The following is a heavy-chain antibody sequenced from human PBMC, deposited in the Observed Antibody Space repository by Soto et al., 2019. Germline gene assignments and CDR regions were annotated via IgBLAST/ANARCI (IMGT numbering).Heavy chain of an antibody. V-gene: IGHV1-69*12. Sequence: QVXXXXSGXXXXKXGSSVKVSCKASGGTFSTSAISWVRQAPGEGLEWVGGIMPVFATPDYAQKFQGRVTISADESTTTAYLELTSLTTDDTAVYYCARDKDRQQLGGNYYYILDVWGQGTAITVSS. J-gene: IGHJ6*02. CDR2: IMPVFATP. CDR3: ARDKDRQQLGGNYYYILDV. D-gene: IGHD3-3*02. CDR1: GGTFSTSA.